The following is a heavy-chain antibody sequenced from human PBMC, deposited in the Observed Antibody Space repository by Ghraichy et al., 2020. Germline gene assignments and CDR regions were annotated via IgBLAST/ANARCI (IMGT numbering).Heavy chain of an antibody. D-gene: IGHD3-22*01. CDR1: GFTFSSYA. CDR2: ISGSGGST. Sequence: GGSLRLTCAASGFTFSSYAMSWVRQAPGKGLEWVSAISGSGGSTYYADSVKGRFTISRDNSKNTLYLQMNSLRAEDTAVYYCAKDAAITMIVVVIMNYFDYWGQGTLVTVSS. V-gene: IGHV3-23*01. J-gene: IGHJ4*02. CDR3: AKDAAITMIVVVIMNYFDY.